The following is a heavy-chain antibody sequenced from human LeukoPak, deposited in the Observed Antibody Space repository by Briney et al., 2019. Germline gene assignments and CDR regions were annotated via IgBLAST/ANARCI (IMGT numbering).Heavy chain of an antibody. CDR1: GYSISSGYY. CDR3: AREGDYYDSSGY. CDR2: IYHSGST. J-gene: IGHJ4*02. V-gene: IGHV4-38-2*02. D-gene: IGHD3-22*01. Sequence: SQTLSLTCTVSGYSISSGYYWGWIRQPPGKGLEWIGSIYHSGSTYYNPSLKSRVTISVDTSKNQFSLKLSSVTAAGTAVYYCAREGDYYDSSGYWGQGTLVTVSS.